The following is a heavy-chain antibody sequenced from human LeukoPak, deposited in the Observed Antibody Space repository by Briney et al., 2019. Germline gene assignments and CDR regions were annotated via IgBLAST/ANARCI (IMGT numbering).Heavy chain of an antibody. Sequence: SETLSLTCTVSGGSISSYYWSWIRQPPGKGLEWIGYIYYSGSTNYNPSLKSRVTISVDTSKNQFSLKLSSVTAADTAVYYCARPFITIFGVVSMDVWGKGTTVTVSS. D-gene: IGHD3-3*01. CDR3: ARPFITIFGVVSMDV. V-gene: IGHV4-59*08. J-gene: IGHJ6*03. CDR2: IYYSGST. CDR1: GGSISSYY.